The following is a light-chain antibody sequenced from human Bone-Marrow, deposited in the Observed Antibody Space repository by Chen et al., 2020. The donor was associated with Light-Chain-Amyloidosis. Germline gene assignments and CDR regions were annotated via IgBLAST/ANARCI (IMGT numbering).Light chain of an antibody. Sequence: EIVLTQSPATLSLSPGERATLSCRASQSVSSYLAWYQQKPGQAPRLLSYDASNRATGIPARFSGSGYGTDFTLTISSLEPEDFAVYYCQQRSNWPPYTFGQGTKLEIK. CDR2: DAS. J-gene: IGKJ2*01. CDR3: QQRSNWPPYT. CDR1: QSVSSY. V-gene: IGKV3-11*01.